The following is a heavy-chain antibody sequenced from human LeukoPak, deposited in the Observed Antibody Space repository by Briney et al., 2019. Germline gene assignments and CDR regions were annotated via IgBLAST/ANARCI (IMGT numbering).Heavy chain of an antibody. J-gene: IGHJ5*02. CDR3: ARAPRNLSEIEGYCSSSTSCYLVWFDP. CDR1: GGSFSGYY. D-gene: IGHD2-2*01. Sequence: PSETLSLTCAVYGGSFSGYYWSWIRQPPGKGLEWIGEINHSGSTNYNPSLKSRVTISVDTSKNQFSLKLSSVTAADTAVYYCARAPRNLSEIEGYCSSSTSCYLVWFDPWGQGTLVTVSS. CDR2: INHSGST. V-gene: IGHV4-34*01.